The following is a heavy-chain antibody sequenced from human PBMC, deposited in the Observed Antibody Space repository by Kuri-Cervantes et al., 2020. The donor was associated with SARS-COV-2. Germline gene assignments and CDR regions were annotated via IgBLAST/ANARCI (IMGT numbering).Heavy chain of an antibody. CDR2: ISHEGKNK. CDR3: AKDRVGVQDF. J-gene: IGHJ4*02. Sequence: LSLTCAASGFNFSRTDMHWVRQAPGKGLEWVAVISHEGKNKKCIASGKGRFTISRDNSQNTLYLHMKSLRSGDTAMYYCAKDRVGVQDFWGQGTLVTVSS. D-gene: IGHD2-21*01. CDR1: GFNFSRTD. V-gene: IGHV3-30*18.